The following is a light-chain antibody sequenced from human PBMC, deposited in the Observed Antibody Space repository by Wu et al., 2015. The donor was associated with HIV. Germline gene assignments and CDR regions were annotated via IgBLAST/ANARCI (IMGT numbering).Light chain of an antibody. J-gene: IGKJ1*01. CDR2: AAS. V-gene: IGKV1-27*01. CDR3: QKYNDAPWT. Sequence: DIQMTQFPSSLSASVGDRVTITCRASQAISGYLAWYQQKPGKAPRLLIFAASSLQSGVPSRFRGSESGTDFTLTIDRLLPEDVATYYCQKYNDAPWTFGQGTKVEIK. CDR1: QAISGY.